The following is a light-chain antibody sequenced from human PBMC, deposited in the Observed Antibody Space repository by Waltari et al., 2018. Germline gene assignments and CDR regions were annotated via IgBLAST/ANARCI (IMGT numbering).Light chain of an antibody. Sequence: EVVMTQSPLSLPVTLGQPASISCWSTEGLVYTDGHTYLNCVHQRPGQSPRRLIYQVSKRDSGVPDRFSGYGAGTDFTLRISRVQAEDVGIYFCMQATHWPITFGQGTRLEIK. V-gene: IGKV2-30*01. J-gene: IGKJ5*01. CDR1: EGLVYTDGHTY. CDR3: MQATHWPIT. CDR2: QVS.